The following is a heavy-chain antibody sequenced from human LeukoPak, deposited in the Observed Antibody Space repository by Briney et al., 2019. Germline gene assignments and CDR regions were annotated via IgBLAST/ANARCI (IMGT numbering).Heavy chain of an antibody. V-gene: IGHV1-69*13. D-gene: IGHD6-19*01. CDR1: GGTFSSYA. J-gene: IGHJ4*02. CDR2: IIPISGTA. Sequence: SVKVSCTASGGTFSSYAISWVRQAPGQGLEWMGGIIPISGTANYAQKFQGRVTITADESTSTAYMELSSLRSEDTAVYYCARSVAGTLFDYWGQGTLVTVSS. CDR3: ARSVAGTLFDY.